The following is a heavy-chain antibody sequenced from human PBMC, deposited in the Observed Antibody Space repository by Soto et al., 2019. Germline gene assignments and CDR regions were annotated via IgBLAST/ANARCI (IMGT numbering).Heavy chain of an antibody. CDR2: INHSGST. V-gene: IGHV4-34*01. CDR3: ARNGSYYDVWSGYHFGGGMDV. J-gene: IGHJ6*02. Sequence: PSETLSLTCAVYGGSFSGYYWSWIRQPPGKGLEWIGKINHSGSTNYNPSLKSRVTISVDTSKNQFSLKLSSVTAADTAVYYCARNGSYYDVWSGYHFGGGMDVWGQGTTVTVSS. D-gene: IGHD3-3*01. CDR1: GGSFSGYY.